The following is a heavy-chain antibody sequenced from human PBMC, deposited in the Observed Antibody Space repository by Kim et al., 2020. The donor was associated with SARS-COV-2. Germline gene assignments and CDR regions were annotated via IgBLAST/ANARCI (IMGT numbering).Heavy chain of an antibody. CDR1: GFTFRSYS. J-gene: IGHJ6*02. D-gene: IGHD3-9*01. Sequence: GGSLRLSCAASGFTFRSYSMNWVRQAPGKGLEWVSYISSSSSTIYYADSVKGRFTISRDNAKNSLYLHMNSLRDEDTAVYYCARDQHLDWLLYHYYGMDVWGQGTTVTVSS. V-gene: IGHV3-48*02. CDR3: ARDQHLDWLLYHYYGMDV. CDR2: ISSSSSTI.